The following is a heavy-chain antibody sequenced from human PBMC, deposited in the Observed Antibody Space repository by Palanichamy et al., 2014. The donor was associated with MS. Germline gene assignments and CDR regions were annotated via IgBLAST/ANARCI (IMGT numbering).Heavy chain of an antibody. CDR1: GFTVSSNY. CDR3: ATTEGATRFDY. D-gene: IGHD1-1*01. J-gene: IGHJ4*02. CDR2: IYSGGSI. V-gene: IGHV3-66*01. Sequence: EVQLVESGGGLVQPGGSLRLSCAASGFTVSSNYMSWVRQAPGKGPEWVSVIYSGGSIYYADSVKGRFTISRDTSKNMVYLQMNSLRAEDTAVYYCATTEGATRFDYWGQGTLVTVSS.